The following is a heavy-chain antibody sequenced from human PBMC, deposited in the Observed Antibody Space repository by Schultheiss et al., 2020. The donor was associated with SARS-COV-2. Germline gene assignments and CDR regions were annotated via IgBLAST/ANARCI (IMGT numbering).Heavy chain of an antibody. D-gene: IGHD2-21*01. Sequence: SETLSLTCAVYGGSFSGYYWSWIRQPPGKGLEWIGEINHSGSTNYNPSLKSRVTMSVDTSKNQFSLKLSSVTAADTAVYYCASEAAYCGGDCYGNDAFDIWGQGTMVTVSS. J-gene: IGHJ3*02. V-gene: IGHV4-34*01. CDR2: INHSGST. CDR3: ASEAAYCGGDCYGNDAFDI. CDR1: GGSFSGYY.